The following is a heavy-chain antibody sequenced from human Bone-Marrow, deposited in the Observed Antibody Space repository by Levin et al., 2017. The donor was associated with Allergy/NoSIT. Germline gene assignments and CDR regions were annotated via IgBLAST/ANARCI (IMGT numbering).Heavy chain of an antibody. J-gene: IGHJ4*02. Sequence: SGPTLVKPTQTLTLTCTFSGFSLSANGVGVGWIRQPPRKALEWLAVIYWDGDKRYSPSLRSRLTITPDTSKNQVVLTMTNMDPVDTATYCCAHQSATVMELDYFDFWGQGTLVTVSS. CDR3: AHQSATVMELDYFDF. CDR2: IYWDGDK. D-gene: IGHD5-12*01. V-gene: IGHV2-5*02. CDR1: GFSLSANGVG.